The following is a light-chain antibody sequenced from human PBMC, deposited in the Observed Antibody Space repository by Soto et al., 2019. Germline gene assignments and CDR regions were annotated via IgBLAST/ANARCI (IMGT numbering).Light chain of an antibody. CDR2: DVS. CDR3: SSFATTDTPMV. V-gene: IGLV2-14*03. CDR1: SSDVGGYNH. J-gene: IGLJ2*01. Sequence: QSALTQPASVSGSPGQSITISCTGTSSDVGGYNHVSWYQQHPGVAPKLMIYDVSSRPSGVSNRFSGSKAADTASLTISGLQAEDEADYYCSSFATTDTPMVFGGGTKVTVL.